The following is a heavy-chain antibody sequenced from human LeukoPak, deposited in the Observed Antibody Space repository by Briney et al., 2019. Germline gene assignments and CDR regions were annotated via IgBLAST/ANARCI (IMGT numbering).Heavy chain of an antibody. D-gene: IGHD3-3*01. CDR3: AKTPLYYDFWSGYYKRDY. Sequence: GGSLRLSCAAYGFTFSSYAMSWVRQAPGKGLEWVSAISGSGGSTYYADSVKGRFTISRDNSKNTLYLQMNSLRAEDAAVYYCAKTPLYYDFWSGYYKRDYWGQGTLVTVSS. J-gene: IGHJ4*02. CDR2: ISGSGGST. CDR1: GFTFSSYA. V-gene: IGHV3-23*01.